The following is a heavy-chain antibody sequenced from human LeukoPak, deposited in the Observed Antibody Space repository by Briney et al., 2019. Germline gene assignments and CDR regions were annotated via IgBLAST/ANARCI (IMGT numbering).Heavy chain of an antibody. CDR3: ARLRVTRTYDMDV. Sequence: SETPSLTCAVYGGSFSGYYWSWIRQPPGKGLEWIGEINHSGSTNYNPSLKSRVTISVDTSKNQFSLKLSSVTAADTAVYYCARLRVTRTYDMDVWGQGTTVTVSS. CDR2: INHSGST. CDR1: GGSFSGYY. J-gene: IGHJ6*02. D-gene: IGHD5-18*01. V-gene: IGHV4-34*01.